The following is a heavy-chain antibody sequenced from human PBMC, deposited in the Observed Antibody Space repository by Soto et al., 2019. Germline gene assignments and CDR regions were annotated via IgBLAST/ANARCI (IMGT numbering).Heavy chain of an antibody. D-gene: IGHD3-10*01. J-gene: IGHJ4*02. Sequence: SETLSLTCAVYGGSFSGYYWSWIRQPPGKGLEWIGEINHSGSTNYNPSLKSRVTISVDTSKNQFSLKLSSVTAADTAVYYCAREKYPHYYGSGSYYIDYWGQGTLVTVSS. CDR3: AREKYPHYYGSGSYYIDY. V-gene: IGHV4-34*01. CDR1: GGSFSGYY. CDR2: INHSGST.